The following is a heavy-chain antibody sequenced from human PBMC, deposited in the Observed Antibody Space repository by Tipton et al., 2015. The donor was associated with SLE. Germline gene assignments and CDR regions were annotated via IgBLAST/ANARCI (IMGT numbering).Heavy chain of an antibody. CDR2: IYSRGST. CDR3: ARDKYCTGGSCFDWYFDV. Sequence: GLVKPSETLSLTCTVSGGSINNYYWSWIRQPPGKGLEWIGYIYSRGSTNYNPSLKSRVTISVDTFENQFSLKLSSVSAADTAVYYCARDKYCTGGSCFDWYFDVWGRGTLVTVSS. V-gene: IGHV4-4*08. D-gene: IGHD2-15*01. CDR1: GGSINNYY. J-gene: IGHJ2*01.